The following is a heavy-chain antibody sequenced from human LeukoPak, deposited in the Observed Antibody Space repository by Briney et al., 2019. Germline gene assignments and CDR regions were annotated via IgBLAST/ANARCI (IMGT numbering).Heavy chain of an antibody. Sequence: PGGSLRLSCAASGFTFSSYSMNWVRQAPGKGLEWVSSISSSSSYIYYADSVKGRFTISRDNAKNSLYLQMNSLRAEDTAVYYCARDGTYYDILTGYYNGPNNWFDPWGQGTLVTVSS. CDR2: ISSSSSYI. CDR1: GFTFSSYS. CDR3: ARDGTYYDILTGYYNGPNNWFDP. D-gene: IGHD3-9*01. V-gene: IGHV3-21*01. J-gene: IGHJ5*02.